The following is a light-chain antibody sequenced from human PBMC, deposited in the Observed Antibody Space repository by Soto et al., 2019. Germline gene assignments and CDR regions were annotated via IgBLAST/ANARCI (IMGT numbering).Light chain of an antibody. Sequence: QSVLTQPASVSGSPGQSITISCTGTSRDIGTYNLVSWYQQYPGKAPKLMIYDVTNRASGVSYRFSGSESGNTASLTISGLQAEDEADYYCSSYTSSSTHDFGTGTK. V-gene: IGLV2-14*02. CDR3: SSYTSSSTHD. CDR1: SRDIGTYNL. CDR2: DVT. J-gene: IGLJ1*01.